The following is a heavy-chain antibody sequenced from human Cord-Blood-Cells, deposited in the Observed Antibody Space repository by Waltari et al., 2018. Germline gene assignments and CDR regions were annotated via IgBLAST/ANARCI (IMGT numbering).Heavy chain of an antibody. J-gene: IGHJ2*01. Sequence: QVQLQESGPGLVKPSQTLSLTCTVSGGSIRSGDYYWSWIRQPPGKGLEWIGYIYYSGSTYYNPSLKSRVTISVDTSKNQFSLKLSSVTAADTAVYYCARGPQGLGIRAPNYWYFDLWGRGTLVTVSS. D-gene: IGHD7-27*01. CDR1: GGSIRSGDYY. CDR3: ARGPQGLGIRAPNYWYFDL. CDR2: IYYSGST. V-gene: IGHV4-30-4*01.